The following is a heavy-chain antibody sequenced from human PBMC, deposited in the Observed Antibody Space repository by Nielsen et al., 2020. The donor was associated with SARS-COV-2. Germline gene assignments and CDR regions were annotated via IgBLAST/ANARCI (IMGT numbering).Heavy chain of an antibody. D-gene: IGHD3-9*01. CDR3: ARDSSASDWLSYYYYYGMDV. J-gene: IGHJ6*02. V-gene: IGHV3-33*05. Sequence: GESLKISCAASGFTFSSYGMHWVRQAPGKGLEWVAVISYDGSNKYYADSVKGRFTISRDNSKNTLYLQMNSLRDEDTAVYYCARDSSASDWLSYYYYYGMDVWGQGTTVTVSS. CDR2: ISYDGSNK. CDR1: GFTFSSYG.